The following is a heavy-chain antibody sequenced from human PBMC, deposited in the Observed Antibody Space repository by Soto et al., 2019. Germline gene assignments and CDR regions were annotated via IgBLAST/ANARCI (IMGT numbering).Heavy chain of an antibody. V-gene: IGHV1-18*01. CDR1: GYTLTSYG. J-gene: IGHJ6*03. CDR2: ISAYNGNT. Sequence: ASVKVSCKASGYTLTSYGISWVRQAPGEGLEWMGWISAYNGNTNYAQKLQGRVTMTTDTSTSTAYMELRSLRSDDTAVYYCARAPVTMQYYYYYMDVWGKGTTVTVSS. D-gene: IGHD4-17*01. CDR3: ARAPVTMQYYYYYMDV.